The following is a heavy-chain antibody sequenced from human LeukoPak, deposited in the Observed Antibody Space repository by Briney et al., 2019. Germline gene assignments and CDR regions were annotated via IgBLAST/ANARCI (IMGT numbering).Heavy chain of an antibody. J-gene: IGHJ4*02. V-gene: IGHV3-20*04. Sequence: GGSLRLSCAVSGITLSNYGMSWVRQAPGKGLEWVAGISGSGGSTGYADSVKGRFTISRDNAKNSLYLQMNSLRAEDTALYYCARAKGYCSSTSCPGDYWGQGTLVTVSS. CDR1: GITLSNYG. D-gene: IGHD2-2*01. CDR3: ARAKGYCSSTSCPGDY. CDR2: ISGSGGST.